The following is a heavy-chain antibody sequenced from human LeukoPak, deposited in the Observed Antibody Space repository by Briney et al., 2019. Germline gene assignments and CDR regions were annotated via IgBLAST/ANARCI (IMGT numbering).Heavy chain of an antibody. CDR3: AKEVGGFAELLGFDY. V-gene: IGHV3-30*02. CDR1: GFTFSSYG. Sequence: GGSLRLSCAASGFTFSSYGMHWVRQAPGKGLEWVAFIRYDGSNKYYADSVKGRFTISRDNSKNTLYLQMNSLRAEDTAVYYCAKEVGGFAELLGFDYWGQGTLVTVSS. CDR2: IRYDGSNK. D-gene: IGHD3-10*01. J-gene: IGHJ4*02.